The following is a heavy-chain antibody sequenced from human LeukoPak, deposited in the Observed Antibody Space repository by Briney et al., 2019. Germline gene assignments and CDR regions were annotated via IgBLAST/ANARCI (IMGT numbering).Heavy chain of an antibody. V-gene: IGHV3-23*01. CDR1: GFTFSTYA. D-gene: IGHD1-14*01. CDR3: AKGSYGNHDH. J-gene: IGHJ4*02. Sequence: GGSLRLSCAASGFTFSTYAMSWVRQAPGKGLEWVSAISVSGGSTYYTDSVKGRFTISRDYSKNTPYLQMDSLRAEDTAVYYCAKGSYGNHDHWGQGTLVTVSS. CDR2: ISVSGGST.